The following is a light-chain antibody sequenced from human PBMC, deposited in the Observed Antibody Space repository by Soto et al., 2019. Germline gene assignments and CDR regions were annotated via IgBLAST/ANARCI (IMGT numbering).Light chain of an antibody. Sequence: EIVLTQSPGTLSLSPGERATLSCRASQSVSSSYLAWYQQKPGQAPRLLIYVASGRATGIPDRFSGSGSGTDFTLTISRLEPEDLAVYYWQQYGGSPSFTFGPGTKVDIK. V-gene: IGKV3-20*01. CDR1: QSVSSSY. CDR3: QQYGGSPSFT. J-gene: IGKJ3*01. CDR2: VAS.